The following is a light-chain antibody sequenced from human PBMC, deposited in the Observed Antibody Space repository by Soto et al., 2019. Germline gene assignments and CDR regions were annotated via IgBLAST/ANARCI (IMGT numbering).Light chain of an antibody. J-gene: IGKJ4*01. V-gene: IGKV1-9*01. CDR3: QQLNSYPLT. Sequence: IRLTQSPSCMLQSXGDRVTIAXXASQVIGIYLAWYQQKPGKAPNLLISAASTLQSGVPSRFSGSGSGTEFTLTISSLQPEDFATYYCQQLNSYPLTFGGGTKVDIK. CDR1: QVIGIY. CDR2: AAS.